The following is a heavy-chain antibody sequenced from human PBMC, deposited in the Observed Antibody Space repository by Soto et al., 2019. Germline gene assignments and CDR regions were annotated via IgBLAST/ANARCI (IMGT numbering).Heavy chain of an antibody. J-gene: IGHJ6*03. CDR2: IIPILGIA. CDR3: ARDPTNFTIFGVVNYYYYMEV. CDR1: GYTFSSYT. Sequence: SLKVACKTAGYTFSSYTISCVRHTTGQGLELMGRIIPILGIANYAQKFQGRVTITADKSTSTAYMELSSLRSEDTAVYYCARDPTNFTIFGVVNYYYYMEVWGKGTTVTVSS. D-gene: IGHD3-3*01. V-gene: IGHV1-69*04.